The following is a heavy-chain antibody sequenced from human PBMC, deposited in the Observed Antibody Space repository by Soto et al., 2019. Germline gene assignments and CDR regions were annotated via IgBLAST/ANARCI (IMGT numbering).Heavy chain of an antibody. V-gene: IGHV1-69*13. CDR2: IIPIFGTA. Sequence: GASVKVSCKASGGTFSSYAISWVRQAPWQGVEGMGGIIPIFGTANYAQKFQGRVTITADESTSTAYMELSSLRSEDTAVYYCAREMGKAMIVVVTDAFDIWGQGTMVTVSS. J-gene: IGHJ3*02. D-gene: IGHD3-22*01. CDR1: GGTFSSYA. CDR3: AREMGKAMIVVVTDAFDI.